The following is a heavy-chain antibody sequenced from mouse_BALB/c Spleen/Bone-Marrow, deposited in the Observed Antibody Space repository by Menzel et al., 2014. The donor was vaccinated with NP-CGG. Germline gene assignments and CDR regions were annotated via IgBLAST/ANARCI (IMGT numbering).Heavy chain of an antibody. Sequence: EVMLVESGGGLVKPGGSLKLSCAASGFTFSSNGMSWVRQTPEKRLEWVATISGGGNYTYYPDSVKGRFTISRDNATNNLYLQMTNPRYVDTALYYCARNYYDYDGYFDYGGQGTSLPVSS. CDR1: GFTFSSNG. V-gene: IGHV5-9-2*01. J-gene: IGHJ2*02. CDR2: ISGGGNYT. CDR3: ARNYYDYDGYFDY. D-gene: IGHD2-4*01.